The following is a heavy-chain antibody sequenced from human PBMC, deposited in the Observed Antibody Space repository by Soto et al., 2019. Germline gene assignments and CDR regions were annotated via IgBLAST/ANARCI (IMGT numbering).Heavy chain of an antibody. J-gene: IGHJ4*02. CDR1: GGSISRNY. Sequence: QVQLQESGPGLVKPSETLSLNCTVSGGSISRNYWSWIRQPAGKGLEWIGRIYSTGATNYNPSLKLRVSLSVATSRNQYSLKLTSVTAADTAIYYCAQTMVARTPFFDHWGQGTPVTVSS. D-gene: IGHD6-19*01. CDR3: AQTMVARTPFFDH. CDR2: IYSTGAT. V-gene: IGHV4-4*07.